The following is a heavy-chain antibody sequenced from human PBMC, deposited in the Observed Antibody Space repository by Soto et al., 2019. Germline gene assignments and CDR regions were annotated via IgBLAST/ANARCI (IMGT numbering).Heavy chain of an antibody. CDR2: IYESGTT. Sequence: QVPLQESGPGLVKPSQTLSLTCTVSGGSINGGRYYWNWIRQHPGKGLEWIGYIYESGTTDYNPSLMSRVIISEDTSKNQFSLRLSSVTAADTAIYYCARDRGFGMDAWGQGTMVIVSS. V-gene: IGHV4-31*03. CDR1: GGSINGGRYY. CDR3: ARDRGFGMDA. J-gene: IGHJ6*02.